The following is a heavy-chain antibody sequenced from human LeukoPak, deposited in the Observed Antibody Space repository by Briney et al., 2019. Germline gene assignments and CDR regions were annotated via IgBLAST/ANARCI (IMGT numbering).Heavy chain of an antibody. J-gene: IGHJ5*02. CDR2: INHSGST. CDR3: ARAASYDFWSGYYPENWFDP. Sequence: SETLSLTCAVYGGSFSGCYWSWIRQPPGKGLEWIGEINHSGSTNYNPSLKSRVTISVDTSKNQFSLKLSSVTAADTAVYYCARAASYDFWSGYYPENWFDPWGQGTLVTVSS. CDR1: GGSFSGCY. V-gene: IGHV4-34*01. D-gene: IGHD3-3*01.